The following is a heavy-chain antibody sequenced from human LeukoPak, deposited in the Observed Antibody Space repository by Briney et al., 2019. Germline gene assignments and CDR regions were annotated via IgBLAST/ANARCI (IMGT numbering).Heavy chain of an antibody. V-gene: IGHV3-30*03. CDR1: GFTFSSYG. D-gene: IGHD3-22*01. J-gene: IGHJ5*02. CDR3: ASRTYDGSGYFPT. Sequence: GGSLGLSCAASGFTFSSYGMHWVRQAPGKGLEWVAVISYDGSNKYYADSVKGRFTISRDNSKNTLYLQMNSLRAEDTAVYYCASRTYDGSGYFPTWGQGTLVTVSS. CDR2: ISYDGSNK.